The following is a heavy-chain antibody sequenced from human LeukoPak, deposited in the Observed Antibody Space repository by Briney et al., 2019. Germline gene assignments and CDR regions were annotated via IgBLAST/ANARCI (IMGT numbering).Heavy chain of an antibody. J-gene: IGHJ4*02. V-gene: IGHV4-59*11. CDR3: ARGDGY. CDR2: IYYSGNT. D-gene: IGHD5-24*01. Sequence: PSETLSLTCTVSGGSISSHYWSWIRQSPGKGLEWIGYIYYSGNTDYNPSLKSRVTISADTSKNQFSLKLSSVTAADTAVYYCARGDGYWGQGTLVNVSS. CDR1: GGSISSHY.